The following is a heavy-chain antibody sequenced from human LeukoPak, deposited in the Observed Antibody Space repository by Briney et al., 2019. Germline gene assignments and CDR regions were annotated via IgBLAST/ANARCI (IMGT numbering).Heavy chain of an antibody. D-gene: IGHD3-22*01. CDR2: IYYSGST. CDR3: ASGPSGYDSSGPH. J-gene: IGHJ4*02. V-gene: IGHV4-31*03. CDR1: GGSISSGGYY. Sequence: SETLSLTCTVSGGSISSGGYYWSWLRQHPGKGLEWIGYIYYSGSTYYNPSLKSRVTISVDTSKNQFSLKLSSVTAADTAVYYCASGPSGYDSSGPHWGQGTLVTVSS.